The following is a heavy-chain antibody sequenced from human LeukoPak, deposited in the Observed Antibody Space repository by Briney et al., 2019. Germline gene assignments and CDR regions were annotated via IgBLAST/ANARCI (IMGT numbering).Heavy chain of an antibody. J-gene: IGHJ4*02. D-gene: IGHD6-19*01. V-gene: IGHV3-48*03. Sequence: GGSLRLSCAASGFTFSSYEMNWVRQAPGKGLEWVSYISSSGSPIYYADSVKGRFTISRDNAKNSLYLQMNSLRAEDTAVYYCARGSVLYGSGYFDYWGQGALVTVSS. CDR1: GFTFSSYE. CDR2: ISSSGSPI. CDR3: ARGSVLYGSGYFDY.